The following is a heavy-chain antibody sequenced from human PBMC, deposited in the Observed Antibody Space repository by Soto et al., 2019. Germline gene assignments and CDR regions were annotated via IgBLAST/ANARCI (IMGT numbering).Heavy chain of an antibody. CDR3: AKDKAAADYYFDF. D-gene: IGHD6-13*01. J-gene: IGHJ4*02. Sequence: GGSLRLACAASGFTFSAFAMHWVRQAPGKGLEWVAVVSYDGNNKYYAASVQGRFTISRDNSKNTLSLQMNSLRGEDTAIYYCAKDKAAADYYFDFWGQGSLVTVSS. CDR1: GFTFSAFA. CDR2: VSYDGNNK. V-gene: IGHV3-30*18.